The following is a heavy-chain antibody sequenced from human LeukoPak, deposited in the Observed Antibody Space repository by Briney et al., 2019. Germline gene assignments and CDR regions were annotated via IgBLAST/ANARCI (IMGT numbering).Heavy chain of an antibody. D-gene: IGHD3-10*02. CDR1: GFTFDDYG. J-gene: IGHJ4*02. Sequence: GGSLRLSCAASGFTFDDYGMSWVRQAPGKGLEWVSFISSSSSYIYYADSLKGRFTISRDNAKNSLYLQMNSLRAEDTAVYYCARGTMFPYYFDYWGQGTLVTVSS. V-gene: IGHV3-21*01. CDR2: ISSSSSYI. CDR3: ARGTMFPYYFDY.